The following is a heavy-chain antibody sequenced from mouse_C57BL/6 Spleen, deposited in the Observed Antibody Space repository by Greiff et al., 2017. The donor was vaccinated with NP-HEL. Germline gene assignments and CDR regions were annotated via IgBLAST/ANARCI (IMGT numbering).Heavy chain of an antibody. Sequence: EVHLVESGEGLVKPGGSLKLSCAASGFTFSSYAMSWVRQTPEKRLEWVAYISSGGDYIYYADTVKGRFTISRDNARNTLYLQMSSLKSEDTAMYYCTRGGLITTVVPFGYAMDYWGQGTSVTVSS. V-gene: IGHV5-9-1*02. CDR3: TRGGLITTVVPFGYAMDY. CDR1: GFTFSSYA. CDR2: ISSGGDYI. D-gene: IGHD1-1*01. J-gene: IGHJ4*01.